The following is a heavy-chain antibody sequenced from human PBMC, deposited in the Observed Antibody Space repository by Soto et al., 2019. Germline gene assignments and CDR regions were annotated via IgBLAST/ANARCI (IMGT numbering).Heavy chain of an antibody. CDR1: GFTFSGHY. J-gene: IGHJ6*02. V-gene: IGHV3-72*01. D-gene: IGHD6-25*01. CDR3: GSGADGSWRMDV. CDR2: SRHKANSYST. Sequence: EVQLVESGGGLVQPGGSLRLSCAASGFTFSGHYMDWVRQAPGKGLEWVGRSRHKANSYSTEYAASVKGRFTIARDVSKNSLSLQMNSLTTEDTAVCYCGSGADGSWRMDVWGQGTSVTVS.